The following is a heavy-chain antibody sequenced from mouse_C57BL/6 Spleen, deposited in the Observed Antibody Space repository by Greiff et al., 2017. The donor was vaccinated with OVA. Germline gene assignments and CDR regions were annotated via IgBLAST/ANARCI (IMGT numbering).Heavy chain of an antibody. CDR2: IYPRSGNT. CDR3: ARGSTTVERYYAMDY. CDR1: GYTFTSYG. J-gene: IGHJ4*01. D-gene: IGHD1-1*01. V-gene: IGHV1-81*01. Sequence: QVQLQQSGAELARPGASVKLSCKASGYTFTSYGISWVKQRPGQGLEWIGEIYPRSGNTYYNEKFKGKATLTADKSSSTAYMELRSLTSEDSAVYVCARGSTTVERYYAMDYWGQGTSVTVSS.